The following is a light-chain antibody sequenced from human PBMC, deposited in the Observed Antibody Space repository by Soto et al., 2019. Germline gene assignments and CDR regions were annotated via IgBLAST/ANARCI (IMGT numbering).Light chain of an antibody. J-gene: IGKJ1*01. V-gene: IGKV3-15*01. Sequence: EILLTQSPCTLSLSPGERATLSCRASQSVSSNLAWYQLKPGQAPTLLIYGASSRTTVIPTMCSSSCAGTVFTLTSTIQQSEYSAVYYCQQYNDWPTFGQGTKVDIK. CDR2: GAS. CDR1: QSVSSN. CDR3: QQYNDWPT.